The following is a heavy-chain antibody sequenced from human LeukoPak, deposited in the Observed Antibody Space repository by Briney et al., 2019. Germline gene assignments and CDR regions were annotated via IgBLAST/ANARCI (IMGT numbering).Heavy chain of an antibody. D-gene: IGHD3-9*01. V-gene: IGHV4-61*02. Sequence: SETLSLTCTVSGGSISGGSYYWSWIRQPAGKGLEWIGRFYTSGSTDYNPSLKSRVTISVDTSQNQFSLRLSSVTATDTAMYYCARVPGVYYDISIGSGSGWFDPWGQGILVTVSS. CDR1: GGSISGGSYY. CDR3: ARVPGVYYDISIGSGSGWFDP. CDR2: FYTSGST. J-gene: IGHJ5*02.